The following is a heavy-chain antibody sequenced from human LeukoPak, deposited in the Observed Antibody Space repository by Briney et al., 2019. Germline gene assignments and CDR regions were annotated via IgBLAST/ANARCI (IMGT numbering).Heavy chain of an antibody. Sequence: ASVKVSCKASGYTFTSYYKHWVRQAPGQGLEWMGIIKPSGGSTSYAQKFQGRVTMTRDTSTNTVYMELSSLRSEDTAVYYCARELRITGTAYFDYWGQGTLVTVSS. CDR3: ARELRITGTAYFDY. V-gene: IGHV1-46*01. CDR1: GYTFTSYY. J-gene: IGHJ4*02. CDR2: IKPSGGST. D-gene: IGHD1-7*01.